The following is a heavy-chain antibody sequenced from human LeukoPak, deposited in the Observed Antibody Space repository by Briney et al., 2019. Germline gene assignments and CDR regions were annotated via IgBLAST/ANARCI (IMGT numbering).Heavy chain of an antibody. D-gene: IGHD6-13*01. CDR2: INPSGGST. V-gene: IGHV1-46*01. Sequence: ASVKVSCKASGYTFTGYYMHWVRQAPGQGLEWMGIINPSGGSTSYAQKFQGRVTMTRDTSTSTVYMELSSLRSEDTAVYYCARDPSIAAAPYNWFDPWGQGTLVTVSS. CDR1: GYTFTGYY. CDR3: ARDPSIAAAPYNWFDP. J-gene: IGHJ5*02.